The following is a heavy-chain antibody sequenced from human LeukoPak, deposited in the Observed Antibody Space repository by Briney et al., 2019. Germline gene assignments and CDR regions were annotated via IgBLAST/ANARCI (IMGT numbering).Heavy chain of an antibody. J-gene: IGHJ4*02. CDR1: GFTFKNAW. CDR3: TTDDSGVGND. V-gene: IGHV3-15*01. CDR2: IKTKSKTDRGTT. D-gene: IGHD2-21*02. Sequence: GGPLRLSCVASGFTFKNAWMSWVRQAPGKGLEWVGRIKTKSKTDRGTTDYAAPVRGRFSISRDDSKNTLYLQMNSLESDDTGVYYCTTDDSGVGNDWGQGTLVTVSS.